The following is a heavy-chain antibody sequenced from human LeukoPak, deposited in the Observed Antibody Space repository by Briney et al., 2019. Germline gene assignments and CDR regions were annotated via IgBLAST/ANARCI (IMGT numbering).Heavy chain of an antibody. CDR1: GGSISSSSYY. CDR3: ARVAAGIGFFQH. D-gene: IGHD6-13*01. V-gene: IGHV4-39*07. Sequence: PSETLSLTCTVSGGSISSSSYYWGWIRRPPGKGLEWIGSIYYSGSTYYNPSLKSRVTISVDTSKNQLSLKLSSVTAADTAVYYCARVAAGIGFFQHWGQGTLVTVSS. CDR2: IYYSGST. J-gene: IGHJ1*01.